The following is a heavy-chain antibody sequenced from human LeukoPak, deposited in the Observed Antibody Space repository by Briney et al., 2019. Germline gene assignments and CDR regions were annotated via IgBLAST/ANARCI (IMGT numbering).Heavy chain of an antibody. J-gene: IGHJ4*02. CDR2: ISYDGNNK. CDR1: GFTFSRYG. CDR3: AESAILTGYYLLDY. Sequence: PGRSLRLSCAASGFTFSRYGMHWVRQAPGKGLEWVALISYDGNNKYYADSVKGRFTISRDNSKNTLYLQLNSLRAEDTAVYYCAESAILTGYYLLDYWGQGTLVTVSS. V-gene: IGHV3-30*18. D-gene: IGHD3-9*01.